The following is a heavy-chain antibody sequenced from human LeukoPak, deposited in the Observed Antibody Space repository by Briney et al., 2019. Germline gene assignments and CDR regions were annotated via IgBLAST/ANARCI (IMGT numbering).Heavy chain of an antibody. Sequence: PGGTLRLSCAASGFTFSSYGMSWVRQAPGKGLEWVSSISSSSSYIYYADSVKGRFTISRDNAKNSLYLQMNSLRAEDTAVYYCAGPKAGYSSGWYDAFDIWGQGTMVTVSS. CDR1: GFTFSSYG. CDR3: AGPKAGYSSGWYDAFDI. D-gene: IGHD6-19*01. CDR2: ISSSSSYI. V-gene: IGHV3-21*01. J-gene: IGHJ3*02.